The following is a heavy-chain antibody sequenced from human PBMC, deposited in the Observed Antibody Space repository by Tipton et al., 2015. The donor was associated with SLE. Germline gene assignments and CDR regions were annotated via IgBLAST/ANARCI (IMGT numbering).Heavy chain of an antibody. CDR3: TTATPYEYCGANSCPDY. CDR2: LKSKTDGGTT. Sequence: SLRLSCATSGVSFTNAWMTWVRQAPGKGLGWVGRLKSKTDGGTTDYAAPVKGRFTISRDDSKHTIYLQMNSPKTEDTGVYYCTTATPYEYCGANSCPDYWGQVTLVTVSS. D-gene: IGHD2-21*01. J-gene: IGHJ4*02. V-gene: IGHV3-15*01. CDR1: GVSFTNAW.